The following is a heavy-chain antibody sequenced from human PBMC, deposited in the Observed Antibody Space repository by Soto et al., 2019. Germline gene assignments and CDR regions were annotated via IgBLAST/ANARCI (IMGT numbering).Heavy chain of an antibody. D-gene: IGHD2-15*01. CDR1: GGTLSRYY. Sequence: PETRSLTCTVSGGTLSRYYRRWIRQPLGKGLEWIGYIYYSGSTNYNPSLKSRVTISVDTSKNQFSLKLSSVTAADTAVYYCARGGKLLPAAHFQHWGQGPRVTVS. CDR3: ARGGKLLPAAHFQH. V-gene: IGHV4-59*01. CDR2: IYYSGST. J-gene: IGHJ1*01.